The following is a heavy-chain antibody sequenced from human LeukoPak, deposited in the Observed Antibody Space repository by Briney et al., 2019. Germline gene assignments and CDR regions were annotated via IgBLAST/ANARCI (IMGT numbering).Heavy chain of an antibody. CDR2: IYYSGST. CDR3: ATDNASDAFDI. J-gene: IGHJ3*02. Sequence: SETLSLTCTVSGGSISSYYWSWIRQPPGKRLEWIGYIYYSGSTNYNPSLKSRVTISVDTSKNQFSLKLSSVTAADTAVYYCATDNASDAFDIWGQGTMVTVSS. V-gene: IGHV4-59*12. D-gene: IGHD2-8*01. CDR1: GGSISSYY.